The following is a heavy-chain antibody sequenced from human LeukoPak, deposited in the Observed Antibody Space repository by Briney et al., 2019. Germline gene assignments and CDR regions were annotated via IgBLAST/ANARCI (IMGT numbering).Heavy chain of an antibody. Sequence: SETLSLTCTVSGGSISSYYWSWIRQPPGKGLECIGYIYYSGSTNYNPSLKSRVTISVDTSRNQFSLKLSSVTAADTAVYYCARHVSYDYGDYGHFDYWGQGTLVTVSS. V-gene: IGHV4-59*08. J-gene: IGHJ4*02. CDR2: IYYSGST. D-gene: IGHD4-17*01. CDR1: GGSISSYY. CDR3: ARHVSYDYGDYGHFDY.